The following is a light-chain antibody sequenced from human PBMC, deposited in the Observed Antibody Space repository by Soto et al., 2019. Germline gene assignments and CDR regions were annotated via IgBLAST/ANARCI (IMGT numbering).Light chain of an antibody. CDR1: SSDVGGYRY. J-gene: IGLJ2*01. CDR3: SSYAGNNNLV. CDR2: EVY. V-gene: IGLV2-8*01. Sequence: QSALTQPPSASGSPGQSVTISCTGTSSDVGGYRYVSWYQQHPGKAPKLTIYEVYKRPSGVPDRFSGSKSGNTASLTVSGLQAEDEADYYCSSYAGNNNLVFGGGTKLTVL.